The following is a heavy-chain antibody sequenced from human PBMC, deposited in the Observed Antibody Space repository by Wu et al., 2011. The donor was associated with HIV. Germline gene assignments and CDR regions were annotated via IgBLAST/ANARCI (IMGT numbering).Heavy chain of an antibody. CDR2: MNPNTGNT. CDR1: GGTFNNYA. J-gene: IGHJ3*02. CDR3: VRVSYYYDGSGYNDAFDI. Sequence: QVQLVQSGAEVKKPGSSVKVSCKASGGTFNNYAVSWVRQAPGQGLDWMGRMNPNTGNTGYGEKFQGRVTISTNTSISTAYMEVRSLRSEDTALYYCVRVSYYYDGSGYNDAFDIWGQGTMVSVSS. D-gene: IGHD3-22*01. V-gene: IGHV1-8*03.